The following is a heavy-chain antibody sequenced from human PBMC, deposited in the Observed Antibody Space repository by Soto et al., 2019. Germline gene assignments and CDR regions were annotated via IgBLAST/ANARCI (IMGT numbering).Heavy chain of an antibody. CDR3: ARGVYGSGNYYTGPSAFDI. CDR1: GGTLSDHG. D-gene: IGHD3-10*01. V-gene: IGHV1-69*06. Sequence: QVQLEQSGAEVKKPGSSVKISCKASGGTLSDHGVSWLRQAPGQGLEWVGGTIPVFNTAKYAPKFQGRVTITADKSTTIAYMELRSLRYDDTAFYYCARGVYGSGNYYTGPSAFDIWGQGTLVIVSS. J-gene: IGHJ3*02. CDR2: TIPVFNTA.